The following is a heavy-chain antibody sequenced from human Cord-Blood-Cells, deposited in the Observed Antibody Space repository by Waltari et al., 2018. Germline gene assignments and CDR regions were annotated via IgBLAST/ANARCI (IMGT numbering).Heavy chain of an antibody. CDR3: ARGAGDPTFDY. CDR1: GYTFTSYD. Sequence: QVQLVQSGAEVKKPGASVKVSCKASGYTFTSYDINWVRQATGQGLEWMGGMYPNSGNTGYAQKLQGRVTMSRNTSISTAYMELSGLRSEDTGVYYCARGAGDPTFDYWGQGTLDTVSS. CDR2: MYPNSGNT. D-gene: IGHD7-27*01. J-gene: IGHJ4*02. V-gene: IGHV1-8*01.